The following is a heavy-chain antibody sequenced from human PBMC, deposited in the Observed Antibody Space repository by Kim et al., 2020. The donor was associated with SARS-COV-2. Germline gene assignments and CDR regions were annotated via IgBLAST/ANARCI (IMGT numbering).Heavy chain of an antibody. CDR3: ARDQYGDYQGWFDP. V-gene: IGHV3-7*01. J-gene: IGHJ5*02. Sequence: VDYVKSRITIARDNAKNSLYLQMKSLRAEDTAVYYWARDQYGDYQGWFDPWGQGTLVTVSS. D-gene: IGHD4-17*01.